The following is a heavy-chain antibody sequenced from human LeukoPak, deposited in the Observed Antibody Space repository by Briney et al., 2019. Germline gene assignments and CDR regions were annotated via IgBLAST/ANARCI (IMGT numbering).Heavy chain of an antibody. D-gene: IGHD3-10*01. CDR2: ISSSGSTI. CDR1: GFTFSSYE. Sequence: PGGSLRLSCAASGFTFSSYEMNWVRQAPGKGLEWVSYISSSGSTIYYADSVKGRFTISRDNAKNSLYLQMNSLRAEDTALYHCAREIPWFGELLLDYWGQGTLVTVSS. J-gene: IGHJ4*02. V-gene: IGHV3-48*03. CDR3: AREIPWFGELLLDY.